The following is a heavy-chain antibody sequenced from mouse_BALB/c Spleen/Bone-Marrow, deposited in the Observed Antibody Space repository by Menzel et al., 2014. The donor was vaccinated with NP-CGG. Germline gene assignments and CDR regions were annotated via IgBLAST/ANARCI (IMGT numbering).Heavy chain of an antibody. Sequence: QVQLKESGPELVRPGVSVKISCKGSGYTFTDYAMHWVEQSHAKSLEWIGVISTYSGNTNYNQKFKGKATMTVDKSSSTAYMELARLTSEDSAIYYCARGSYYDPAWFAYWGQGTLVTVSA. V-gene: IGHV1-67*01. J-gene: IGHJ3*01. CDR2: ISTYSGNT. D-gene: IGHD2-4*01. CDR1: GYTFTDYA. CDR3: ARGSYYDPAWFAY.